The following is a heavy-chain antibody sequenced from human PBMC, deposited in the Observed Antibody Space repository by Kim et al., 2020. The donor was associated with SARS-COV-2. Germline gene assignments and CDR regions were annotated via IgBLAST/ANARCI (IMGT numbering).Heavy chain of an antibody. V-gene: IGHV4-34*01. J-gene: IGHJ3*01. Sequence: TKYKQSLKGRVTISVDTSKNQFSLKLSSVTAADTAVYYCARYGLSGKAFDVWGQGTLVPVSS. CDR3: ARYGLSGKAFDV. D-gene: IGHD1-26*01. CDR2: T.